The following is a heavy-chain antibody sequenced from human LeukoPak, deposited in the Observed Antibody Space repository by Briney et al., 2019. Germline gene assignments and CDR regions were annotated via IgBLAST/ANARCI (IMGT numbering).Heavy chain of an antibody. V-gene: IGHV3-23*01. CDR2: FSDSSGST. D-gene: IGHD6-19*01. J-gene: IGHJ4*02. Sequence: GGSLRLSCAASGFTFSNYAMSWVRQAPGKGLEWVSAFSDSSGSTQYADSVKGRFTISRDNSKNTLYLQMNSLRAEDTAVYYCAKARGSSGPYGDYWGQGTLVTVSS. CDR1: GFTFSNYA. CDR3: AKARGSSGPYGDY.